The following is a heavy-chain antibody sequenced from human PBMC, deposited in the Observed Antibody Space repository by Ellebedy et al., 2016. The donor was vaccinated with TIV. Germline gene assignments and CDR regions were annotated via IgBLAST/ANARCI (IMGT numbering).Heavy chain of an antibody. D-gene: IGHD4-17*01. CDR3: ARDQVSYGVLDAFDI. V-gene: IGHV3-74*03. Sequence: GESLKISCAASGFTFSSHWMHWVRQGPGKGLEWVSRINRDGSDTMYADSVKGRFTISRDNSKNTLYLQMNSLRAEDTAVYYCARDQVSYGVLDAFDIWGQGTMVTVSS. CDR2: INRDGSDT. J-gene: IGHJ3*02. CDR1: GFTFSSHW.